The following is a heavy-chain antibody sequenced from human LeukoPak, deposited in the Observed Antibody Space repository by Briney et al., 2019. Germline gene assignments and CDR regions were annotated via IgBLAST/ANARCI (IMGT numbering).Heavy chain of an antibody. CDR2: ISSSGSTI. Sequence: PGGSLRLSCAASEFTFSSYYMSWIRQAPGKGLEWLSYISSSGSTINYADSVKGRFTISRDNAKNSLYLQMNSLRAEDTAMYYCASAFKVPSWYFATWGRGNLVTVSS. CDR3: ASAFKVPSWYFAT. J-gene: IGHJ2*01. V-gene: IGHV3-11*04. CDR1: EFTFSSYY.